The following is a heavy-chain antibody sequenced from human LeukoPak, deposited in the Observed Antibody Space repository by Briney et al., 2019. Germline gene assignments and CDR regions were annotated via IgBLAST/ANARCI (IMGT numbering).Heavy chain of an antibody. CDR2: IKWNGGST. Sequence: RPGGSLRLSCAASGFTFDDYGMSWVRQAPGKGLEWVSGIKWNGGSTGYADSVKGRFTISRDNAKNSLYLQMNSLRAEDTALYYCARASGYSSSWYGSVYWGQGTLVTVSS. J-gene: IGHJ4*02. D-gene: IGHD6-13*01. V-gene: IGHV3-20*04. CDR3: ARASGYSSSWYGSVY. CDR1: GFTFDDYG.